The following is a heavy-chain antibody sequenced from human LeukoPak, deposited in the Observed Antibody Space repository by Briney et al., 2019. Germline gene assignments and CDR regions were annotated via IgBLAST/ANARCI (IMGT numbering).Heavy chain of an antibody. V-gene: IGHV6-1*01. CDR3: ARQFGSVFVY. J-gene: IGHJ4*02. CDR1: GDSVSNNNAA. Sequence: SQTLSLTCAISGDSVSNNNAAWNWIRQSPSRGLEWLGRTYLTSKWYDYYAVSVKGRITISPDTSKNQFSLHLNSVTPEDTAVYYCARQFGSVFVYWGQGALVSVPS. CDR2: TYLTSKWYD. D-gene: IGHD3-10*01.